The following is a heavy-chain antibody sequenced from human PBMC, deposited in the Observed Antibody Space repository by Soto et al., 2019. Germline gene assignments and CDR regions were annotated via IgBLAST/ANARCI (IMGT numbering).Heavy chain of an antibody. V-gene: IGHV1-2*04. Sequence: ASVKVSCKASGFTLTGYYMNWVRQAPGQGLEWMGWIDPKSGGTNYAQKFQGWVTMTRDTSITTTYMELNSLTSDDTAVYYCARVAGHKNARFDTWGQGALVTVSS. J-gene: IGHJ4*02. D-gene: IGHD1-1*01. CDR3: ARVAGHKNARFDT. CDR1: GFTLTGYY. CDR2: IDPKSGGT.